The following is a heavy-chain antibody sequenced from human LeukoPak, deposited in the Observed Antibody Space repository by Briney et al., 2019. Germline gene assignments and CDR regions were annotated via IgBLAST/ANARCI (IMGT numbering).Heavy chain of an antibody. Sequence: PGRSLRLSCAASGFTFSSYAMHWVRQAPGKGLEWVAVISYDGSNKYYADSVKGRFTISRDNSKNTLYLQMNSLRAEDSALYYCTRDMQGSRLYLVGSQNDWGQGTLVTVSS. CDR1: GFTFSSYA. J-gene: IGHJ4*02. V-gene: IGHV3-30*04. CDR2: ISYDGSNK. D-gene: IGHD1-26*01. CDR3: TRDMQGSRLYLVGSQND.